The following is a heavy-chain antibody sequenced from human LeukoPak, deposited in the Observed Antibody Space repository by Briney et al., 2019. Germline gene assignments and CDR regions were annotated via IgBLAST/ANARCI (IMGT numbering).Heavy chain of an antibody. CDR2: IWYGGSNK. CDR1: GFTFSSYA. V-gene: IGHV3-30*02. D-gene: IGHD2-21*01. CDR3: AKDRGGDSFSLDY. Sequence: PGGSLRLSCAASGFTFSSYAMHWVRQAPGKGLEWVAVIWYGGSNKYYADSVKGRFTISRDNSKNTLYLQMNSLRAEDTAVYYCAKDRGGDSFSLDYWGQGTLVTVSS. J-gene: IGHJ4*02.